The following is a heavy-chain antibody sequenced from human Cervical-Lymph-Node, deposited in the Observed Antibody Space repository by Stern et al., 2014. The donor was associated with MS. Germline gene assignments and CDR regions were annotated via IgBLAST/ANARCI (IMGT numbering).Heavy chain of an antibody. V-gene: IGHV4-31*03. CDR3: ARYKPGCTGGVCYLAR. J-gene: IGHJ4*02. CDR1: GGSINTDRSY. CDR2: VYYSGTT. D-gene: IGHD2-8*02. Sequence: VQLVESGPGLVTPSQTLSLTCTVSGGSINTDRSYWSWIRHLPEKGLEWIGYVYYSGTTNSIPSLKSRVPISLDTPKNQFSLKLRSVTAADTAVYYCARYKPGCTGGVCYLARWGQGPLFTVSS.